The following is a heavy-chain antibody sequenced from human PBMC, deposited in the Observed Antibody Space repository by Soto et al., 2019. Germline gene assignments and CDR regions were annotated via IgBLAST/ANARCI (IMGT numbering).Heavy chain of an antibody. Sequence: QVQLVESGGGEVQPGRSLTISCAASGFTFRTYGMHWVRQTPGKGLVWVSVISYDGTNKFSADSVKGRFTISRDNFKNTVPLQMNSLRADDTAVYSCAKDLQSYGDYDYYCYGMDVLGLGNRVTVYS. J-gene: IGHJ6*02. CDR3: AKDLQSYGDYDYYCYGMDV. CDR1: GFTFRTYG. CDR2: ISYDGTNK. D-gene: IGHD4-17*01. V-gene: IGHV3-30*18.